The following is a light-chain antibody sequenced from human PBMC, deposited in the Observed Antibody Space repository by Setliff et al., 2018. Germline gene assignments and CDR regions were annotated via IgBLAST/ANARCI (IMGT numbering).Light chain of an antibody. Sequence: QSALTQPASVPGSPGQSITISCTGSTSDIGAYNYVAWCQQHPGKAPKLMIYDVSVRPSGVSSRFSGSKSGNTASLTISGLRAEDEADYYCSSYSSRTTLDVFGTGTKVTVL. V-gene: IGLV2-14*03. CDR1: TSDIGAYNY. CDR3: SSYSSRTTLDV. J-gene: IGLJ1*01. CDR2: DVS.